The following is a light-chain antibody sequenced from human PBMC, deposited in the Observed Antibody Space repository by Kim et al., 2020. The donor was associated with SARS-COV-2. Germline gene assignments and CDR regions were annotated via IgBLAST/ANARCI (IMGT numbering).Light chain of an antibody. V-gene: IGKV1-39*01. J-gene: IGKJ1*01. Sequence: ASVGDRVTITCRASQSINKYLNWYQQKPGKAPKLLIYAASSLQSGAPSRFSGSGSGTAFILTISSLQPEDSATYFCQQSYSSLWTFGQGTKVDIK. CDR1: QSINKY. CDR3: QQSYSSLWT. CDR2: AAS.